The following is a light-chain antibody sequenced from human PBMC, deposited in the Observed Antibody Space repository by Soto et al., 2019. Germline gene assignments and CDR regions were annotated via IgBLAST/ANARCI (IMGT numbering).Light chain of an antibody. J-gene: IGKJ4*01. CDR1: QSISSN. CDR2: RTS. Sequence: EIVMTQSPATLSVSPGERATLSCRASQSISSNLAWYRQKPGQAPRLLMFRTSSRATGFPARFSGSGSGTGFNLTISSLQSEDFGVYYCQQYNNWPRATFGGGTKVDIK. CDR3: QQYNNWPRAT. V-gene: IGKV3-15*01.